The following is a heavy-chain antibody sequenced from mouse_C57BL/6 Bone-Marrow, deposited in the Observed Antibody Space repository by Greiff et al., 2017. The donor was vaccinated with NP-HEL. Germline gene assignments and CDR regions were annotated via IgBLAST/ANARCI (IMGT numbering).Heavy chain of an antibody. J-gene: IGHJ3*01. CDR3: VRPFYGSSLAWFAY. CDR1: GYTFTSYW. D-gene: IGHD1-1*01. V-gene: IGHV1-64*01. CDR2: IHPNSGST. Sequence: QVQLQQPGAELVKPGASVKLSCKASGYTFTSYWMHWVKQRPGQGLEWIGMIHPNSGSTNYNEKFKSKATLTVDKSSSTAYMQLSSLTSEDSAVYYCVRPFYGSSLAWFAYWGQGTLVTVSA.